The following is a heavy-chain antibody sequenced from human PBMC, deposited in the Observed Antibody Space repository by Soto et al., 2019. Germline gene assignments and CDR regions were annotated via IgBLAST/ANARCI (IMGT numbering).Heavy chain of an antibody. J-gene: IGHJ4*02. V-gene: IGHV3-7*01. Sequence: EVQLMESGGGLVQPGGSLRLSCAASGFTLSYYWMSWVRQAPGKGLEWVANIKEDGSEKYYVDSVKGRFTISRDNAQNSVFLQMNSLRVEDTAIYYCARDCSGGSCRYWGQGTLVTVSS. D-gene: IGHD2-15*01. CDR1: GFTLSYYW. CDR3: ARDCSGGSCRY. CDR2: IKEDGSEK.